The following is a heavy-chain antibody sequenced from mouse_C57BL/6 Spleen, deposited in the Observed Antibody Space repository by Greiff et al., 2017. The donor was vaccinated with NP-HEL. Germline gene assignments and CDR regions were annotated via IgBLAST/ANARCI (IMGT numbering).Heavy chain of an antibody. D-gene: IGHD6-1*01. J-gene: IGHJ2*01. V-gene: IGHV1-66*01. Sequence: QVHVKQSGPELVKPGASVKISCKASGYSFTSYYIHWVKQRPGQGLEWIGWIYPGSGNTKYNEKFKGKATLTADTSSSTAYMQLSSLTSEDSAVYYCARSNLNSDYYDYWGQGTTLTVSS. CDR1: GYSFTSYY. CDR2: IYPGSGNT. CDR3: ARSNLNSDYYDY.